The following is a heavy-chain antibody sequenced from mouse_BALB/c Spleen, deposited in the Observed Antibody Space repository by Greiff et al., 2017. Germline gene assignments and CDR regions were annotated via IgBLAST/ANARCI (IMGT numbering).Heavy chain of an antibody. Sequence: VQLQQSGTVLARPGASVKMSCKASGYSFTSYWMHWVKQRPGQGLEWIGAIYPGNSDTSYNQKFKGKAKLTAVTSASTAYMELSSLTNEDSAVYYCTNDYGSSYWYFDVWGAGTTVRLL. V-gene: IGHV1-5*01. D-gene: IGHD1-1*01. J-gene: IGHJ1*01. CDR2: IYPGNSDT. CDR1: GYSFTSYW. CDR3: TNDYGSSYWYFDV.